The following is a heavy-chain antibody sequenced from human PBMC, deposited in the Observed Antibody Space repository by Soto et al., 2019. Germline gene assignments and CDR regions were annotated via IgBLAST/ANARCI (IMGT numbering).Heavy chain of an antibody. J-gene: IGHJ4*02. D-gene: IGHD4-17*01. V-gene: IGHV3-74*01. CDR2: INSDGSST. CDR3: ACTVTINTLDY. CDR1: GFTFSSYW. Sequence: EVQLVESGGGLVQPGGSLRLSCAASGFTFSSYWMHWVRQAPGKGLVWVSRINSDGSSTSYADSVKGRFTISRDNAKNTLYLQMNSLRADDTAVYYCACTVTINTLDYWGQGALVTVSS.